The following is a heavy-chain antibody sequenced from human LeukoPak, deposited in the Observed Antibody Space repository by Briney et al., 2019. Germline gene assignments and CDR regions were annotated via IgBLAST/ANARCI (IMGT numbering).Heavy chain of an antibody. CDR1: GGSISSSNW. V-gene: IGHV4-4*02. J-gene: IGHJ4*02. CDR2: IYHSGST. CDR3: ASGHYDSSGYYYPFDY. Sequence: SETLSLTCAVSGGSISSSNWWSWVRQPPGKGLEWIGEIYHSGSTNYNPSLKSRVTISVDKSKNQFSLKLSSVTAADTAVYYCASGHYDSSGYYYPFDYWGQGTLVTVSS. D-gene: IGHD3-22*01.